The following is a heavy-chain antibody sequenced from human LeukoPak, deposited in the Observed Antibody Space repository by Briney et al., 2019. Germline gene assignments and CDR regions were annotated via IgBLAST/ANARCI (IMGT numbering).Heavy chain of an antibody. CDR1: GFTFDDYA. V-gene: IGHV3-9*01. Sequence: GGSLRLSCAASGFTFDDYAMHWVRQAPGKGLEWVSGISWNSGSIGYADSVKGRFTISRDNAKNSLYLQMNSLRAEDTAVYYCVRGSLASGVVVYYYYYLDVWGKGTTVTVSS. CDR2: ISWNSGSI. D-gene: IGHD3-3*01. J-gene: IGHJ6*03. CDR3: VRGSLASGVVVYYYYYLDV.